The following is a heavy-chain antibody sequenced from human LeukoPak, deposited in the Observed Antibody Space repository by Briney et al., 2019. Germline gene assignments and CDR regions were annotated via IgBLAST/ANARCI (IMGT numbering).Heavy chain of an antibody. J-gene: IGHJ4*02. Sequence: GGSLRLSCAASGFTFSSYAMSRVRQAPGKGLEWVSAISGSGGSTYYADSVKGRFTISRDNTKNTLYPQMNSLRAEDTAVYYCAKDSPSSNIVVVPAAIGTFDYWGQGTLVTVSS. CDR2: ISGSGGST. CDR3: AKDSPSSNIVVVPAAIGTFDY. V-gene: IGHV3-23*01. CDR1: GFTFSSYA. D-gene: IGHD2-2*01.